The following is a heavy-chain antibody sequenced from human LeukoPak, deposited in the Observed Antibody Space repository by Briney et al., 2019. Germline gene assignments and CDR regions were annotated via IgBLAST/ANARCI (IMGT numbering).Heavy chain of an antibody. J-gene: IGHJ6*03. CDR1: GFVFSGYW. V-gene: IGHV3-74*01. CDR2: INSDGST. D-gene: IGHD3-10*01. Sequence: GGSLRLSCAASGFVFSGYWMHWIRRAPGKGLVWVSRINSDGSTSYADSVKGRFTIARDNAKNTLYLQMNSLRDEDTAVYYCAGHCGSGRYHYYYMGVWGRGTTVTVSS. CDR3: AGHCGSGRYHYYYMGV.